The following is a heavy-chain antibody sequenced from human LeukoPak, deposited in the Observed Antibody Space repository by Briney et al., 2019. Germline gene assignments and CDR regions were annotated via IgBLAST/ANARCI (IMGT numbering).Heavy chain of an antibody. D-gene: IGHD1-26*01. Sequence: ASVKVSCKASGYTFTGYYMHWVRQAPGQGLEWMGWINPNSGGTNYAQKFQGRVTMTRDTSISTAYTELSRLRSDDTAVYYCARDVGSGSYYGQNAFDIWGQGTMVTVSS. J-gene: IGHJ3*02. CDR1: GYTFTGYY. CDR2: INPNSGGT. CDR3: ARDVGSGSYYGQNAFDI. V-gene: IGHV1-2*02.